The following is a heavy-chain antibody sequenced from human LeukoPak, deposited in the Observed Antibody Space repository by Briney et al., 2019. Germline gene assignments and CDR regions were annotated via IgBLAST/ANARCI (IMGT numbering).Heavy chain of an antibody. CDR1: GFPFSSFA. V-gene: IGHV3-23*01. CDR2: ISGSGIST. D-gene: IGHD2-8*02. CDR3: AKVARTGAVTFFDY. J-gene: IGHJ4*02. Sequence: GGSLRLSCAASGFPFSSFAMTWVRQAPGKGLEWVSSISGSGISTYYADSVRGRFTISRDNSRNTLYLQVNSLRAEDTALYYCAKVARTGAVTFFDYCGQGALVTVSS.